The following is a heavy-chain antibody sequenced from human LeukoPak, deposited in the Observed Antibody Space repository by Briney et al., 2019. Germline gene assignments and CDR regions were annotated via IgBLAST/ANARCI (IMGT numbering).Heavy chain of an antibody. Sequence: PGGSLRLSCAASGITFRSYGMSWVRQAPGKGLEWVSGISYTGENTYYADSVKGRFTISRDNSKNTLYLQMNSLRAEDTAVYYCAKDRNSGNYYQTGDFHYWGQGTLVTVSS. J-gene: IGHJ4*02. CDR3: AKDRNSGNYYQTGDFHY. CDR1: GITFRSYG. V-gene: IGHV3-23*01. CDR2: ISYTGENT. D-gene: IGHD1-26*01.